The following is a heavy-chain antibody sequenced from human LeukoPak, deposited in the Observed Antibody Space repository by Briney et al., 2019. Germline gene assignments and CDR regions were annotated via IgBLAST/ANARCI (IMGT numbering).Heavy chain of an antibody. CDR1: GGTFSSYA. J-gene: IGHJ5*02. V-gene: IGHV1-69*05. CDR2: IIPIFGTA. D-gene: IGHD6-19*01. Sequence: ASVKVSCKASGGTFSSYAISWVRQAPGQGLEWMGGIIPIFGTANYAQKFQGRVTITTDESTSTAYMELSSLRSEDTAVNYCATSVKTSSGWYEWYWFDPWGQGTLVTVSS. CDR3: ATSVKTSSGWYEWYWFDP.